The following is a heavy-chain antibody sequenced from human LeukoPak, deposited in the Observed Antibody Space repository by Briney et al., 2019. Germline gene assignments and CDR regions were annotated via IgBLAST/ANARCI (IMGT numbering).Heavy chain of an antibody. V-gene: IGHV3-43*02. CDR1: GFVFHDYA. J-gene: IGHJ4*02. Sequence: GSLRLSCAAPGFVFHDYAIHWVRQAPGKGLEWVSLISGDGGSTFYADSVKGRFTISRDNSKNSPYLQMNSLRSDDTALYYCARESESSGWYDYWGQGTLVTVSS. CDR3: ARESESSGWYDY. D-gene: IGHD6-19*01. CDR2: ISGDGGST.